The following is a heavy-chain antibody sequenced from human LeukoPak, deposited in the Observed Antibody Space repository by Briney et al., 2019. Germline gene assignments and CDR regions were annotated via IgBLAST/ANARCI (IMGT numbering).Heavy chain of an antibody. CDR3: AKVMPPGRIRFYSYYMDV. V-gene: IGHV3-23*01. CDR1: GFTFSSYA. D-gene: IGHD2-15*01. Sequence: GGSLRLSCAASGFTFSSYAMSWVRQAPGKGLEWVSAISGSGGSTYYADSVKGRFTISRDNSKNTLSLQMNGLRVEDTAVYYCAKVMPPGRIRFYSYYMDVWGKGTTVTVS. J-gene: IGHJ6*03. CDR2: ISGSGGST.